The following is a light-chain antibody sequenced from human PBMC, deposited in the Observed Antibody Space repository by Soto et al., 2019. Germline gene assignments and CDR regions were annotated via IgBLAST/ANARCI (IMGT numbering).Light chain of an antibody. CDR1: QGISSY. CDR2: VAS. J-gene: IGKJ5*01. Sequence: DSQMTPLPSSLSASLGARVTIIFRASQGISSYLNWYQQKPGKAPKLLIYVASTLQSGVPSRFSGGGSGTDFTLTISSLQPEDFATYYCQQSFTPPFTFGQGTRLEIK. CDR3: QQSFTPPFT. V-gene: IGKV1-39*01.